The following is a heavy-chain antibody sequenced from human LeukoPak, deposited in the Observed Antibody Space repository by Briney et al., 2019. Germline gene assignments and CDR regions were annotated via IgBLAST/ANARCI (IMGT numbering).Heavy chain of an antibody. CDR3: ARDEGHIVVVPATLVY. J-gene: IGHJ4*02. D-gene: IGHD2-2*01. V-gene: IGHV1-2*02. CDR2: INPNSGGT. Sequence: ASVKVSCKPSGYTFTGCYMHSVRQAPGQGLEWMGWINPNSGGTNYAQKFQGRVTMTRDTSISTAYMELSRLRSDDTAVYYCARDEGHIVVVPATLVYWGEGTLVTVSS. CDR1: GYTFTGCY.